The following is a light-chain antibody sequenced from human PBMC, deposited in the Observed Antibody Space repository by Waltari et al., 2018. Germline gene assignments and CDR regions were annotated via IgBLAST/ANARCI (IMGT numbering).Light chain of an antibody. V-gene: IGLV4-69*01. J-gene: IGLJ2*01. CDR3: QTWGTGLGV. Sequence: QLVLTHSPSASASLGASVKLTCTLSSGHSRYAIAWHQQQPEKGPRYLMKLNSYGSHSKGDGIPDRFSGSSSGAERYLTISSLQSEDEADYYCQTWGTGLGVFGGGTKLTVL. CDR2: LNSYGSH. CDR1: SGHSRYA.